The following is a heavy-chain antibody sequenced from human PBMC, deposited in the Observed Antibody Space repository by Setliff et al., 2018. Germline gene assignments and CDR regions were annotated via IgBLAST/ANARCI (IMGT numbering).Heavy chain of an antibody. J-gene: IGHJ4*02. V-gene: IGHV3-23*01. CDR3: AKDNGKGHLYLLEGYFDY. Sequence: ESLKISCVTSGFAFTSYDMTWVRQAPGKGLEWVASISGSGSSSSYADSVKGRFTISRDNARNTLYLQMNSLRAEDTAVYYCAKDNGKGHLYLLEGYFDYWGQGALVTVSS. D-gene: IGHD2-15*01. CDR1: GFAFTSYD. CDR2: ISGSGSSS.